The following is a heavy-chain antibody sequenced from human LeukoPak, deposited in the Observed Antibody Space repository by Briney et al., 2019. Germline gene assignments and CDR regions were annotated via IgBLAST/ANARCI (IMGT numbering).Heavy chain of an antibody. CDR2: IKQDGSEE. J-gene: IGHJ3*02. CDR3: ARDGGFCSGGSCYDI. CDR1: GFMFRNYW. V-gene: IGHV3-7*01. D-gene: IGHD2-15*01. Sequence: PGGSLRLSCAASGFMFRNYWMSWVRQAPGKGLEWVVNIKQDGSEEYYVDSVKGRFTISRDNAKSSLFLQMNSLRVEDTAVYYCARDGGFCSGGSCYDIWGQGTMVTVSS.